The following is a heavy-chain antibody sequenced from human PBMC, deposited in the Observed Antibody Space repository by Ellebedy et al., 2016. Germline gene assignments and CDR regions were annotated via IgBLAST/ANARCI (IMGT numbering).Heavy chain of an antibody. CDR3: ATKIAVAGGIEH. Sequence: SETLSLTCTVSGGSISTRTYFWGWIRQPPGKGLEWIGSISYSGSTDYAPSLKSRVNISVVPARNQFSLRLSSVTAADTSVYFCATKIAVAGGIEHWGQGTLVTVAS. J-gene: IGHJ5*02. D-gene: IGHD6-19*01. CDR2: ISYSGST. CDR1: GGSISTRTYF. V-gene: IGHV4-39*01.